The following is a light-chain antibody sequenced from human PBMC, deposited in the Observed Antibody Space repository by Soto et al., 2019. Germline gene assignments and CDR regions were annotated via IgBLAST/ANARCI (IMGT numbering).Light chain of an antibody. V-gene: IGLV1-44*01. J-gene: IGLJ1*01. Sequence: QSVLTQPPSASGTPGQRVTLSFSGSSSNIGSSTVNWYQQLPGTAPKLLLYSNNQRPSGVPDRFSGSKSGTSASLAISGLQYEDVAGYYCAAWDDSLNGYVIGTGTKLTVL. CDR2: SNN. CDR3: AAWDDSLNGYV. CDR1: SSNIGSST.